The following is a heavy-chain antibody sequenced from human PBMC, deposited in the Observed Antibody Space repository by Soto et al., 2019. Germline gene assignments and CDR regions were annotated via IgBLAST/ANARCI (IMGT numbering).Heavy chain of an antibody. CDR2: INSAGSST. D-gene: IGHD5-18*01. CDR1: GFTLSSYW. CDR3: ARGSGNSYGSFDS. V-gene: IGHV3-74*01. Sequence: VQLVESGGGLVQPGGSLRLSCAASGFTLSSYWMHWVRQAPGKGLVWVSRINSAGSSTNYAESVKGRFTISRDNAKNTLYLQMISLRAEDTAVYYCARGSGNSYGSFDSWGQGTLVTVSS. J-gene: IGHJ4*02.